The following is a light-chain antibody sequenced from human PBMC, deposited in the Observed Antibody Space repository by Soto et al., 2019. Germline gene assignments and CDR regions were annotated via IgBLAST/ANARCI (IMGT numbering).Light chain of an antibody. Sequence: TKSPVALSLSKGERATLSCRASQSVSNNLAWYQQRPGQAPRLLIYGASTSATGIPARFSGSGSGTDFTLTIIRRVQAEDSVNYCCHYHSCYVWTFGQGTKVDIK. CDR1: QSVSNN. J-gene: IGKJ1*01. CDR2: GAS. V-gene: IGKV3-15*01. CDR3: HYHSCYVWT.